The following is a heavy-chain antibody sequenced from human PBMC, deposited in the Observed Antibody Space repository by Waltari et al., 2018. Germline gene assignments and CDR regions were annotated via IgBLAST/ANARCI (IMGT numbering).Heavy chain of an antibody. J-gene: IGHJ4*02. V-gene: IGHV3-33*01. CDR1: GFSFTSYG. Sequence: QVQLVESGGGVVQPGTSLRLSCAASGFSFTSYGMHWVRQAPGKGLGWVAVSWYDGSQQYYADSVEGRFTISRDISKSTLFLQMNNLGPQDTAVYYCARQGYSGSSLTYDFWGQGTQVTVSS. CDR2: SWYDGSQQ. CDR3: ARQGYSGSSLTYDF. D-gene: IGHD6-13*01.